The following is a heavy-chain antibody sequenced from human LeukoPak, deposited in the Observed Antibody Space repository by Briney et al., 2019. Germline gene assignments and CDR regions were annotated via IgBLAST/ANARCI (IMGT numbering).Heavy chain of an antibody. CDR2: INHDGTT. CDR3: ARGRETRRWQLTTYYYYMDV. V-gene: IGHV4-34*01. Sequence: SETLSLTCAVYGGSFSGYYWSWIRQPPGKGLEWIGDINHDGTTNYNPSLKSRVTISVDTSKNQFSLKLSSVTAADTAVYYCARGRETRRWQLTTYYYYMDVWGKGTTVTVSS. J-gene: IGHJ6*03. CDR1: GGSFSGYY. D-gene: IGHD2-15*01.